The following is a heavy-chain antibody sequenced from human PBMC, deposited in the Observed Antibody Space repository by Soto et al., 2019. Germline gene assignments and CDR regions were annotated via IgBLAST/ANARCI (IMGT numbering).Heavy chain of an antibody. Sequence: QVQLVESGGGVVQPGRSLRLSCAASGFTFSSYAMHWVRQAPGKGLEWVAVISYDGSNKYYADSVKGRFTISRDNSKNTLYLQMNSLRAEDMAVYYCAREYDAFDIWGQGTMVTVSS. CDR3: AREYDAFDI. J-gene: IGHJ3*02. CDR2: ISYDGSNK. V-gene: IGHV3-30-3*01. CDR1: GFTFSSYA.